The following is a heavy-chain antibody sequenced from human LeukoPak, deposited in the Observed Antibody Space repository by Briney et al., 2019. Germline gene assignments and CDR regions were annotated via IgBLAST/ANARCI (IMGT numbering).Heavy chain of an antibody. Sequence: PGGSLRLSCAASGFTFSSYAMSWVRQAPGKGLGWVSAISGSGGSTYYADSVKGRFTISRDNSKNTLYLQMNSLRAEDTAVYYCATDSSGYQSLDYWGQGTLVTVSS. CDR1: GFTFSSYA. CDR3: ATDSSGYQSLDY. J-gene: IGHJ4*02. V-gene: IGHV3-23*01. CDR2: ISGSGGST. D-gene: IGHD3-22*01.